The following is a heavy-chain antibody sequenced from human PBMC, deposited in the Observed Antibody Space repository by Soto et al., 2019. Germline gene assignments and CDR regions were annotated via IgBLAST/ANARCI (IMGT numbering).Heavy chain of an antibody. Sequence: QVQLVESGGGVVQPGRSLRLSCAASGFTFRNYAMYWVRQAPNKGLEWVAVISYDGRSKYYADSVKGRFTISRDSSKNTLSLQMNSLRAEDTAVYYCARGRGIVATGTFSYWGQGTLVTVSS. CDR2: ISYDGRSK. J-gene: IGHJ4*02. V-gene: IGHV3-30*04. D-gene: IGHD6-13*01. CDR1: GFTFRNYA. CDR3: ARGRGIVATGTFSY.